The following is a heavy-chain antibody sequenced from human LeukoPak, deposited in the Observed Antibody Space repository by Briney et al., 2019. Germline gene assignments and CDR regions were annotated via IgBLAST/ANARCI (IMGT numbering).Heavy chain of an antibody. D-gene: IGHD6-19*01. CDR1: GFTVSSNY. CDR3: ARRSGIAVAGAFDY. J-gene: IGHJ4*02. V-gene: IGHV3-53*01. CDR2: IYSGGST. Sequence: GGFLRLSCAASGFTVSSNYMSWVRQAPGKGVEWVSIIYSGGSTHYADSVKGRFTISRDNSKNTLYLQMNSLRAEDTAVYYCARRSGIAVAGAFDYWGQGTLVTVSS.